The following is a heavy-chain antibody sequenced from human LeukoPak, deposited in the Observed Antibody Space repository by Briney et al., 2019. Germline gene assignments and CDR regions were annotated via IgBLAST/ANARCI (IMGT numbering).Heavy chain of an antibody. D-gene: IGHD3-22*01. CDR2: VHYSGSS. V-gene: IGHV4-39*07. CDR3: ARENYYYDSSGGFTAFDI. J-gene: IGHJ3*02. CDR1: GGSISSNNYY. Sequence: SETLSLTCTVSGGSISSNNYYWGWIRQPPGKGLEWIGSVHYSGSSYYNPSLKSRLTISVDTSKSQFSLKLSSVTAADTAVYYCARENYYYDSSGGFTAFDIWGQGTMVTVSS.